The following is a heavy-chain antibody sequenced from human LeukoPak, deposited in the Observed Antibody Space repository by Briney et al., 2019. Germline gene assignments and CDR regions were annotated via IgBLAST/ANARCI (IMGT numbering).Heavy chain of an antibody. CDR1: GYSFTSYW. V-gene: IGHV5-51*01. CDR3: ARLVDTAMVYDYYYGMDV. D-gene: IGHD5-18*01. J-gene: IGHJ6*02. CDR2: IYPGDSDT. Sequence: GEPLKISCKGSGYSFTSYWIGWVRQMPGKGLEWMGIIYPGDSDTRYSPSFQGQVTISADKSISTAYLQWSSLKASDTAMYYCARLVDTAMVYDYYYGMDVWGQGTTVTVSS.